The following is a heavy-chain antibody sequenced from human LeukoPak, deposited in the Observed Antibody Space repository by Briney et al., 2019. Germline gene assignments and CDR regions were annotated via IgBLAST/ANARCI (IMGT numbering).Heavy chain of an antibody. CDR2: ISSSSSYI. D-gene: IGHD4-17*01. J-gene: IGHJ4*02. Sequence: GSLRLSCAASGFTFSIYSMNWVRQAPGKGLEWVSSISSSSSYIYYADSVKGRFTISRDNAKNSLYLQMNSLRTEDTAVYYCARDLATVTYYGSHFDYWGQGTLVTVSS. CDR3: ARDLATVTYYGSHFDY. CDR1: GFTFSIYS. V-gene: IGHV3-21*01.